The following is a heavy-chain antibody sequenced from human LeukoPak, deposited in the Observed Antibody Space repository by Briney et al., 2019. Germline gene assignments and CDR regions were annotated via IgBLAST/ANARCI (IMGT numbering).Heavy chain of an antibody. CDR1: GFSFNTYN. J-gene: IGHJ4*02. CDR2: IGSSSNNI. V-gene: IGHV3-21*01. D-gene: IGHD2-2*01. CDR3: AKSRCTSVDCYAFDS. Sequence: GGSLRLSCAASGFSFNTYNMNWVRQAPGKGLEWVSYIGSSSNNIYYADSVKGRFTISRDNAKNSLFLQMNSLRAEDTAVYYCAKSRCTSVDCYAFDSWGRGTLVTVSS.